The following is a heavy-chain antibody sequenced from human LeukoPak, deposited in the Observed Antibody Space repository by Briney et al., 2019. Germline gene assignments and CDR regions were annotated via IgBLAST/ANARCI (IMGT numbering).Heavy chain of an antibody. J-gene: IGHJ4*02. CDR1: GGSISSSSYY. D-gene: IGHD3-22*01. CDR3: ASNYYDSSGYYSHHDY. CDR2: IYYSGST. Sequence: PSETLSLTCTVSGGSISSSSYYWGWIRQPPGKGLEWIGSIYYSGSTYYNPSLKSRVTISVDTSKNQFSLKLSSVTAADTAVYYCASNYYDSSGYYSHHDYRGQGTLVTVSS. V-gene: IGHV4-39*01.